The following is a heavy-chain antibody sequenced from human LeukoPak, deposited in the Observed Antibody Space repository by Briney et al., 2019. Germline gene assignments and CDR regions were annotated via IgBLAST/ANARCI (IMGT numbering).Heavy chain of an antibody. CDR1: GGSISSSSYY. CDR3: ARVDIYEDSSGYGLDY. V-gene: IGHV4-39*07. CDR2: IYYSGST. Sequence: SETLSLACTVSGGSISSSSYYWGWIRQPPGKGLEWIGSIYYSGSTYYNPSLKSRVTISVDTSKSQFSLKLSSVTAADTAVYYCARVDIYEDSSGYGLDYWGQGTLVTVSS. D-gene: IGHD3-22*01. J-gene: IGHJ4*02.